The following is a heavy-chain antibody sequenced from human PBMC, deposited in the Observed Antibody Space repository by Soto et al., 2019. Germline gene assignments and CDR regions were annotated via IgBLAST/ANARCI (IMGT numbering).Heavy chain of an antibody. CDR1: GGSISSSSYY. D-gene: IGHD4-17*01. Sequence: QLQLQESGPGLVKPSETLSLTCTVSGGSISSSSYYWGWIRQPPGKGLEWIGSIYYSGSTYYNPSLNSRVTISVDTSKNQFSLKLSSVTAADTAVYYCARHGEDYGGIPYYFDYWGQGTLVTVSS. V-gene: IGHV4-39*01. J-gene: IGHJ4*02. CDR2: IYYSGST. CDR3: ARHGEDYGGIPYYFDY.